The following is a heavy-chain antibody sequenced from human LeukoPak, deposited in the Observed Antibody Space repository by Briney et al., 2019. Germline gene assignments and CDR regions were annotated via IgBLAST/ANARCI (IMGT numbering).Heavy chain of an antibody. CDR2: ISYDGSNK. J-gene: IGHJ4*02. CDR1: GFTFSSYG. CDR3: AKGSYDSSGYLDY. V-gene: IGHV3-30*18. Sequence: WGSLRLSCAASGFTFSSYGMHWVRQAPGKGLEWVAVISYDGSNKYYADSVKGRFTISRDNSKNTLYLQMNSLRAEDTAVYYCAKGSYDSSGYLDYWGQGTLVTVSS. D-gene: IGHD3-22*01.